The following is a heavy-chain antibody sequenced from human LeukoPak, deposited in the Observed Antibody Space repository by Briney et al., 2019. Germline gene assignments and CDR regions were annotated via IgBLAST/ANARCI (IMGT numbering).Heavy chain of an antibody. CDR1: GYTFIDYY. D-gene: IGHD7-27*01. CDR2: INPNSGGS. CDR3: ARDLPSTSNWELDY. Sequence: ASVKVSCKASGYTFIDYYIHWVRQAPGQGLEWMGRINPNSGGSNYAQNFQGRVTMTGDTSISTAYMELSRLRSDDTAVYYCARDLPSTSNWELDYWGQGTLVTVSP. V-gene: IGHV1-2*06. J-gene: IGHJ4*02.